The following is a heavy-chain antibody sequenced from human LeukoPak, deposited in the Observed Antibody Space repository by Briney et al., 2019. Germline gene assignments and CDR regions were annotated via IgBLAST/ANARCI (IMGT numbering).Heavy chain of an antibody. Sequence: SETLSLTCSVSGGSISSHYWSWIRQPPGQGLEWIGYVHSSGGANYNPSLNSRVTMSVDTSKNQFSLKLSSVTAADTAVYYCARGRGSVVVVVPAAMGDFDCWGQGTLVTVSS. CDR3: ARGRGSVVVVVPAAMGDFDC. CDR1: GGSISSHY. CDR2: VHSSGGA. J-gene: IGHJ4*02. V-gene: IGHV4-59*11. D-gene: IGHD2-2*01.